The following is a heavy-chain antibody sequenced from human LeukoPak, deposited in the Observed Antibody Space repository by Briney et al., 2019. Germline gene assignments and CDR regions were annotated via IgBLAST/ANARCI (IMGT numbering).Heavy chain of an antibody. D-gene: IGHD1-26*01. CDR3: ARGRSGSHFDS. J-gene: IGHJ4*02. V-gene: IGHV3-13*04. CDR1: GFTFSTYD. Sequence: PGGSLRLSCAASGFTFSTYDMHWVRQATGKGLEWVSAISTTDDTYYPGSVKGRFTISRENAKSSLYLQMNSLRAEDTAVYYCARGRSGSHFDSWGQGTLVAVSS. CDR2: ISTTDDT.